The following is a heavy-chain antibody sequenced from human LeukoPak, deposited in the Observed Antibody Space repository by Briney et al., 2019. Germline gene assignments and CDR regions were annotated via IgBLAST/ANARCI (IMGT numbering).Heavy chain of an antibody. CDR2: ISGSGGST. CDR1: GFTFSSYA. V-gene: IGHV3-23*01. CDR3: AKVASTYYYDSSGYYFDY. J-gene: IGHJ4*02. D-gene: IGHD3-22*01. Sequence: PGGPLRLSCAASGFTFSSYAMSWVCQAPGKGLEWVSAISGSGGSTYYADSVKGRFTISRDNSKNTLYLQMNSLRAEDTAVYYCAKVASTYYYDSSGYYFDYWGQGTLVTVSS.